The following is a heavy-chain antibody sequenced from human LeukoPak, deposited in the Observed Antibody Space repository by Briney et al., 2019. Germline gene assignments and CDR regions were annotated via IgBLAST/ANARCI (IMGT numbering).Heavy chain of an antibody. CDR1: GFTFSSYS. CDR2: ISSSSSYI. J-gene: IGHJ5*02. V-gene: IGHV3-21*01. Sequence: GGSLRLSCAASGFTFSSYSMNWVRQAPGKGLECVSSISSSSSYIYYADSVKGRFTISRDNAKNSLYLQMNSLRAEDTAVYYCARTYYYGSGSPYNWFDPWGQGTLVTVSS. D-gene: IGHD3-10*01. CDR3: ARTYYYGSGSPYNWFDP.